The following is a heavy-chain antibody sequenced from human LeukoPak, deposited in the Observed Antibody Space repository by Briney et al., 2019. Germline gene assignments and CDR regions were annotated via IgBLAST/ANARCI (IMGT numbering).Heavy chain of an antibody. Sequence: TSETLSLTYAVYGGSFSGYYWSWIRQPPGKGLEWIGEINHSGSTNYNPSLKSRVTISVDTSKNQFSLKLSSVTAADTAVYYCARGLAVGSWFDPWGQGTLVTVSS. V-gene: IGHV4-34*01. D-gene: IGHD6-19*01. CDR3: ARGLAVGSWFDP. CDR2: INHSGST. J-gene: IGHJ5*02. CDR1: GGSFSGYY.